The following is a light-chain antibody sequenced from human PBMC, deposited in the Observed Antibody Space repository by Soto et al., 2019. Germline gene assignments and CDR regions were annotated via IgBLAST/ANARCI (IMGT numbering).Light chain of an antibody. J-gene: IGKJ5*01. CDR3: QQYGSSPPIT. CDR2: AAS. Sequence: EIQMTQSPSSVSASVGDRVTITCRASQGISIWLAWYQQKPGKAPKLLIYAASSLQSGVPSRFSGSGSGTDFTLTISRLGPEDFAVYYCQQYGSSPPITFGQGTRLEIK. CDR1: QGISIW. V-gene: IGKV1-12*01.